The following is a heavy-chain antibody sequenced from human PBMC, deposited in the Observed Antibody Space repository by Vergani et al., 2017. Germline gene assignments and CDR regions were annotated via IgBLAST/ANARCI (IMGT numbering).Heavy chain of an antibody. CDR3: TRDRRPTGYYYGMDV. V-gene: IGHV3-49*05. J-gene: IGHJ6*02. CDR2: IRSKAYGGTT. Sequence: EVQLVESGGGLVKPGRSLRLSCTASGFTFGDYAMSWFRQAPGKGLEWVGFIRSKAYGGTTEYAASVKGRFTISRDDSKSIAYLQMNSLKTEVTAVYYCTRDRRPTGYYYGMDVWGQGTTVTVSS. CDR1: GFTFGDYA. D-gene: IGHD1-14*01.